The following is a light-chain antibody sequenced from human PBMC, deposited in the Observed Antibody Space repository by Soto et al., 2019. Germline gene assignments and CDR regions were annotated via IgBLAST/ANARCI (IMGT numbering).Light chain of an antibody. CDR2: AAS. Sequence: IQLTQSPSSLSASVGDRVTITCRASQDISSYLGWYQQKPGKAPKLLIYAASTLQRGVPSRFSGSGSGTDFTLTISSPQPEDFATYYCQQLNTYPSTFGGGTKVDIK. J-gene: IGKJ4*01. V-gene: IGKV1-9*01. CDR1: QDISSY. CDR3: QQLNTYPST.